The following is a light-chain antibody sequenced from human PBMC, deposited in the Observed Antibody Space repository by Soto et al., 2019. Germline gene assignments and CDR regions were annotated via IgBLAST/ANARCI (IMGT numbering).Light chain of an antibody. CDR2: GAS. CDR3: QQYNNWPPWT. Sequence: ETVMTQFPATLSVSPGERATLSCRASQSVSSNLAWYQQKPGQAPRLLIYGASTMATGIPARFSGSGSGTEFTLTISSLQSEDFAVYYCQQYNNWPPWTFGQGTKVEIK. CDR1: QSVSSN. J-gene: IGKJ1*01. V-gene: IGKV3-15*01.